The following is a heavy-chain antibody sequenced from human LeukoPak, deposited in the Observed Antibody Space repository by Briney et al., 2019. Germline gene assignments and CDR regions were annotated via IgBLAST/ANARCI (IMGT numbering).Heavy chain of an antibody. V-gene: IGHV4-34*01. CDR3: ARGQEDIVVVVAAHNSYYSDY. CDR1: GGSFSGYY. Sequence: SETLSLTCAVYGGSFSGYYWSWIRQPPGKGLEWIGEINHSGSTNYNPSLKSRVTISVDTSKNQFSLKLSSVTAADTAVYYCARGQEDIVVVVAAHNSYYSDYWGQGTLVTVSS. CDR2: INHSGST. J-gene: IGHJ4*02. D-gene: IGHD2-15*01.